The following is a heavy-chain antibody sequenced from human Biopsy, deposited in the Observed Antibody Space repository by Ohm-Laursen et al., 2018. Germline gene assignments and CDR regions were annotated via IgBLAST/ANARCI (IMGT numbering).Heavy chain of an antibody. CDR2: IYYTGST. Sequence: TLSLTCAVSRDSISNYYWTWIRQSPGKGLEWIGYIYYTGSTNYNPSVKSRVTISVDTSKNQFSLKLNSVTAAYTAVYFCARDSRGGHLNTTLITGKNLNSWGQGILVTVSS. CDR1: RDSISNYY. V-gene: IGHV4-59*01. J-gene: IGHJ4*02. D-gene: IGHD3-16*01. CDR3: ARDSRGGHLNTTLITGKNLNS.